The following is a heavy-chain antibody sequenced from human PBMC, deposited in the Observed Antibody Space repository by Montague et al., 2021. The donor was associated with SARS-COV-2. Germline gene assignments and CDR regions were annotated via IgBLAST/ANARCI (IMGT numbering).Heavy chain of an antibody. J-gene: IGHJ6*02. Sequence: SLRLSCAASGFTFDDHGMTWVRQAPGKGLEWVSGINWNGGYKHYVDSVRGRFTISRDNAKDTLYLQMNSLRAEDTALYFCARGGPLSYYYYGMDVWGQGTTVTVSS. D-gene: IGHD1-14*01. V-gene: IGHV3-20*04. CDR3: ARGGPLSYYYYGMDV. CDR2: INWNGGYK. CDR1: GFTFDDHG.